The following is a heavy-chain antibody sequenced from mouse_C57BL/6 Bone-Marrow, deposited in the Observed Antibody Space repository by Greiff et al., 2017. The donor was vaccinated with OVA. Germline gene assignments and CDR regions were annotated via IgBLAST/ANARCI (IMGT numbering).Heavy chain of an antibody. Sequence: DVKLVESGGGLVKPGGSLKLSCAASGFTFSSYAMSWVRQTPEKRLEWVATISDGGSYTYYPDNVTGRFTISRDNAKNNLYLQMRHLKSEDTAMYYCARDGFFDYWGQGTTLTVSS. V-gene: IGHV5-4*01. CDR3: ARDGFFDY. J-gene: IGHJ2*01. CDR1: GFTFSSYA. CDR2: ISDGGSYT.